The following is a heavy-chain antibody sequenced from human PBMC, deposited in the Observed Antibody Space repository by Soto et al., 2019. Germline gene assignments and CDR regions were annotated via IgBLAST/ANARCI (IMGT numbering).Heavy chain of an antibody. CDR2: IKQDGSEK. V-gene: IGHV3-7*01. CDR3: ARVTQAVAADY. CDR1: GFTFSSYW. D-gene: IGHD6-19*01. J-gene: IGHJ4*02. Sequence: PGGSLRLSFAASGFTFSSYWMSWVRQAPGKGLEWVANIKQDGSEKYYVDSVKGRFTISRDNSKNTLYLQMNSLRAEDTAVYYCARVTQAVAADYWGQGTLVTVSS.